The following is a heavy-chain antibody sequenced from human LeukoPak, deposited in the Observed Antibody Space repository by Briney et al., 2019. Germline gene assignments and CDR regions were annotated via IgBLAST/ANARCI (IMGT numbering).Heavy chain of an antibody. CDR2: IVVGSGNT. V-gene: IGHV1-58*02. CDR1: GFTFTSSA. CDR3: ASDVGSYGAFDI. J-gene: IGHJ3*02. Sequence: SVKVSCKASGFTFTSSAMQWVRQARGQRLEWIGWIVVGSGNTNYAQKFQERVTITRDMSTSTAYMELSSLRSEDTAVYYCASDVGSYGAFDIWGQGTMVTVSS. D-gene: IGHD3-16*01.